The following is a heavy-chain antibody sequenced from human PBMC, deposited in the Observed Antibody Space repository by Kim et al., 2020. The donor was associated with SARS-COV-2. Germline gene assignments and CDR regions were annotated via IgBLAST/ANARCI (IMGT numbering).Heavy chain of an antibody. V-gene: IGHV5-51*01. Sequence: GESLKISCKGSGYSFTSYWIGWVRQMPGKGLEWIGIIYPGDSDTRYSPSFQGQVTISADKSISTAYLQWSSLKASDTAMYYCARQKIHTRGGWGLYNWFDPWGQGTLVTVSS. CDR1: GYSFTSYW. CDR2: IYPGDSDT. D-gene: IGHD3-10*01. CDR3: ARQKIHTRGGWGLYNWFDP. J-gene: IGHJ5*02.